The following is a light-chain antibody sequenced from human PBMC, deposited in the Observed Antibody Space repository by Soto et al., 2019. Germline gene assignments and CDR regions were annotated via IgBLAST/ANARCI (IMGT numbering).Light chain of an antibody. CDR2: GAS. V-gene: IGKV3-20*01. Sequence: EIVLTHSPGTLSLSPRESATLSSSASQPVSSNYLAWYQQKPGQAPRLLIYGASSRATDIPDRFSGSGSGTDFTLTISRLEPDDFAVYYCQQYGASPQTFGQGTKVDIK. CDR3: QQYGASPQT. CDR1: QPVSSNY. J-gene: IGKJ1*01.